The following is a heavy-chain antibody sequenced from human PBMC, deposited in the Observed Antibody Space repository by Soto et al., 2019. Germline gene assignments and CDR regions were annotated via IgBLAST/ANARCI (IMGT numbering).Heavy chain of an antibody. Sequence: EVQLVESGGGLVQPGGSLRLSCAASGFTFSRYWMTWVRQAPGKGLEWVANIGQDGSEKYYVDSVKGRFTISRDNAKNSLDLQMNSLRAEDTAVYYCARERAEAPAVDFWGQGTLVPVSS. J-gene: IGHJ4*02. CDR2: IGQDGSEK. CDR3: ARERAEAPAVDF. V-gene: IGHV3-7*01. CDR1: GFTFSRYW.